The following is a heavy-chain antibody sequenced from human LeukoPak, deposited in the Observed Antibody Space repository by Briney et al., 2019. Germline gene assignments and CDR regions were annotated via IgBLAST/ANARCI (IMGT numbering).Heavy chain of an antibody. CDR2: ISSSSSYI. D-gene: IGHD1-14*01. Sequence: GGSLRLSCAASGFTFSSYSMNWVRQAPGKGLEWVSSISSSSSYIYYADSLKGRFTISRDNAKNSLYLQMNSLRAEDTAVYYCARDKPLGSFDYWGQGTLVTVSS. J-gene: IGHJ4*02. CDR3: ARDKPLGSFDY. CDR1: GFTFSSYS. V-gene: IGHV3-21*01.